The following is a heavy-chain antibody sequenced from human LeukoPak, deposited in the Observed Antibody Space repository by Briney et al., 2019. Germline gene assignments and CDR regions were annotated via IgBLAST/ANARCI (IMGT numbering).Heavy chain of an antibody. D-gene: IGHD2-15*01. CDR1: GFTFSHAW. CDR2: ITSESYGGTT. Sequence: PGGSLRLSCAASGFTFSHAWMSWVRQAPGKGLECIAHITSESYGGTTDLAAPVKGRFTISRDDSNNTVDLQMDSLKNEGTAVYYCTRATGRGPLYRFDYWGQGAPVTVSS. V-gene: IGHV3-15*01. J-gene: IGHJ4*02. CDR3: TRATGRGPLYRFDY.